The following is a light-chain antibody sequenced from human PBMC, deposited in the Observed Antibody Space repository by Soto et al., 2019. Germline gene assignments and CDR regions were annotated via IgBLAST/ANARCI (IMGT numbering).Light chain of an antibody. V-gene: IGKV2-28*01. CDR2: LVS. Sequence: DIVMTQSPLSLPVTPGEPASISCRSSQSLLHSNGYNYLDWYLQKPVQSPQLLIYLVSNRASGVPDRFSGSEYGTAFTLKISRVEAEDVGVYYCMQALQTPFTFGPGTKVDIK. CDR1: QSLLHSNGYNY. J-gene: IGKJ3*01. CDR3: MQALQTPFT.